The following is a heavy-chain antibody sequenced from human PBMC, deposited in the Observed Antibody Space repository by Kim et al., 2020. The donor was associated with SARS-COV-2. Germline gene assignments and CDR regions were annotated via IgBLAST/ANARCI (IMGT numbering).Heavy chain of an antibody. V-gene: IGHV3-64D*09. D-gene: IGHD5-18*01. Sequence: YADSVKGRLTISRDNSQNTLYLQMSSLRAEETAVYYCVNGGYSYGYYGYWGQGTLVTVSS. CDR3: VNGGYSYGYYGY. J-gene: IGHJ4*02.